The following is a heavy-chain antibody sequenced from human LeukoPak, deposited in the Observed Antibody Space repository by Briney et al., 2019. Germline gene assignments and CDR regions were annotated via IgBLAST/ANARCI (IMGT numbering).Heavy chain of an antibody. CDR1: GYSFTSYW. J-gene: IGHJ4*02. Sequence: PGESLQISCQGSGYSFTSYWIGWVRQLPGKGLEWMGIIYPGDSDTRYSPSFQGQVAISADKSISTAYLQWSSLKASDTAMYYCARLPPSITTHVLDYWGQGTLVTVSS. CDR2: IYPGDSDT. V-gene: IGHV5-51*01. CDR3: ARLPPSITTHVLDY. D-gene: IGHD3-3*01.